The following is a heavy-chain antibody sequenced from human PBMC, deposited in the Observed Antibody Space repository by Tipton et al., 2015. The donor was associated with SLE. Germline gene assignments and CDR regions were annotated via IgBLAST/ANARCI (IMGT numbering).Heavy chain of an antibody. J-gene: IGHJ3*02. V-gene: IGHV4-34*01. CDR2: INQSGST. CDR3: ARGKGIAGRPGDAFDI. Sequence: LRLSCTVYGGSFSGYYWSWIRQPPGKGLEWIGEINQSGSTNYNPSLTSRGTISVDMSKKQVSLRLISVTAADTAVYFCARGKGIAGRPGDAFDIWGQGTVVTVSS. D-gene: IGHD6-6*01. CDR1: GGSFSGYY.